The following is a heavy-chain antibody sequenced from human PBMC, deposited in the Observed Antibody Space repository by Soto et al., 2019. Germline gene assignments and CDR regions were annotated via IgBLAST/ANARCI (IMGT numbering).Heavy chain of an antibody. CDR2: IIPILGIA. J-gene: IGHJ3*02. CDR1: GGTFSSYT. CDR3: ARGGGTDAFDI. D-gene: IGHD2-15*01. Sequence: QVQLVQSGAEVKKPGSSVKVSCKASGGTFSSYTISWVRQAPGQGLEWMGRIIPILGIANYAQKFQGRVTITADKSTSTAYIELSSLRSEDTAVYYCARGGGTDAFDIWGQGTMVTVSS. V-gene: IGHV1-69*02.